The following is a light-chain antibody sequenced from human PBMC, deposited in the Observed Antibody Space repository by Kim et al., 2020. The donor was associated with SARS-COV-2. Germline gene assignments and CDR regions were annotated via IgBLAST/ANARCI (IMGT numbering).Light chain of an antibody. CDR1: QGINNY. Sequence: AIRMTQSPSSLSASTGDRVTIACRASQGINNYLAWYQQKPGKAPKLLIYAASTLQSGVPSRFSGSGSGTDFTLTISSLESEDFATYYCQHYFNYPRTFGQGTKVDIK. V-gene: IGKV1-8*01. J-gene: IGKJ1*01. CDR2: AAS. CDR3: QHYFNYPRT.